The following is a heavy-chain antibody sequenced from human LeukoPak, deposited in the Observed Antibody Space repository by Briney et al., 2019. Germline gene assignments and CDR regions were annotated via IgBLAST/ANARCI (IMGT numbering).Heavy chain of an antibody. Sequence: GESLKISCKGSGYSFTSFWIGWVRQMPGKGLEWMGIIYPGDSNTKYSPSFQGQVTISADKSIRTAYLQWSSLEASDTAMYYCARRPMIPFGGAQYYFDYWGQGTLVTVSS. CDR2: IYPGDSNT. CDR3: ARRPMIPFGGAQYYFDY. J-gene: IGHJ4*02. CDR1: GYSFTSFW. V-gene: IGHV5-51*01. D-gene: IGHD3-16*01.